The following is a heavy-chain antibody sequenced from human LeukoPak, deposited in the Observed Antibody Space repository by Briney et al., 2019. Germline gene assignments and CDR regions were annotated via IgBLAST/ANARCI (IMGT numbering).Heavy chain of an antibody. D-gene: IGHD5-12*01. Sequence: GRSLRLSCAASGFTFSSYAMHWVRQAPGKGLEWVAVISYDGSNKYYADSVKGRFTISRDNSKNTLYLQMNSLRAEDTAVYYCAGGTYPHIVAPIDYWGQGTLVTVSS. CDR2: ISYDGSNK. CDR1: GFTFSSYA. J-gene: IGHJ4*02. V-gene: IGHV3-30*04. CDR3: AGGTYPHIVAPIDY.